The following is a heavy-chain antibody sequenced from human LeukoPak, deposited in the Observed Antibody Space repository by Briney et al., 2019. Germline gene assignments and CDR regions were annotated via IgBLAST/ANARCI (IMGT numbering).Heavy chain of an antibody. V-gene: IGHV3-66*02. D-gene: IGHD5/OR15-5a*01. CDR3: ARVLSLHSNWFDP. CDR1: GFTVSSNY. J-gene: IGHJ5*02. Sequence: PGGSLRLSCAASGFTVSSNYMSWVRQAPGKGLEWVSVIYSGGSTYYADSVKGRFTISRDNSKNTLYLQMNSLRAEDTAVYYCARVLSLHSNWFDPWGQGTLVTVSS. CDR2: IYSGGST.